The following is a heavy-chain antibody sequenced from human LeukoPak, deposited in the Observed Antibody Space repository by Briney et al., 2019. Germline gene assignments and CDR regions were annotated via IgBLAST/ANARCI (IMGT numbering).Heavy chain of an antibody. V-gene: IGHV3-66*02. D-gene: IGHD2-2*01. CDR3: ARHCSSTSCYPL. Sequence: PGGSLRLSCAASGFTVSSNYMSWVRQAPGKGLEWVSVIYSGGSTYYADSVKGRFTTSRDNSKNTLYLQMNSLRAEDTAVYYCARHCSSTSCYPLGGQGTLVTVSS. J-gene: IGHJ4*02. CDR1: GFTVSSNY. CDR2: IYSGGST.